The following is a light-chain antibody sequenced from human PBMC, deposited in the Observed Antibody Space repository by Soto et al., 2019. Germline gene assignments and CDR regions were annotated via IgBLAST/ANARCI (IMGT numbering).Light chain of an antibody. J-gene: IGLJ2*01. CDR1: SSDVGGYNS. CDR2: DVT. CDR3: CSYAASYTLV. V-gene: IGLV2-11*01. Sequence: QSALAQPRSVSGSPGQSVTISCSGTSSDVGGYNSVSWYQQFPGKAPKLMIYDVTKRPSGVPDRFSGSKSGNTASLTISGLQAEDEADYYCCSYAASYTLVFGGETKLTVL.